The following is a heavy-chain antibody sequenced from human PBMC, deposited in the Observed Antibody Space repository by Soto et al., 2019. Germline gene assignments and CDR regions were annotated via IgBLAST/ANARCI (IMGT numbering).Heavy chain of an antibody. V-gene: IGHV1-58*02. Sequence: ASVKVSCKASGFTFTISSMQWVRQARGQRLEWIGWIVVGSGNTNYAQKFQERVTITRDMSTSTAYMELSSLRSEDTAVYYCARAIQRITIFGVVIYWYFDLWG. J-gene: IGHJ2*01. CDR2: IVVGSGNT. CDR1: GFTFTISS. CDR3: ARAIQRITIFGVVIYWYFDL. D-gene: IGHD3-3*01.